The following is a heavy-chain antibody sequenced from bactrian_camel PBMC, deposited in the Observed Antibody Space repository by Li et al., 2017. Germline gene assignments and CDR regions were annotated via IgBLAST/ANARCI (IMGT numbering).Heavy chain of an antibody. J-gene: IGHJ6*01. CDR2: IESDGTNA. CDR3: AADSWTSCRGGFPGVFRF. Sequence: HVQLVESGAGSVEAGGSLRLSCTMSGYTDSVAVMGWWRQAPGKEREGVARIESDGTNAYYADSVKGRFTISKDNAKNTLYLQMDRLRPEDTAMYYCAADSWTSCRGGFPGVFRFWGQGTQVTVS. CDR1: GYTDSVAV. D-gene: IGHD2*01. V-gene: IGHV3S54*01.